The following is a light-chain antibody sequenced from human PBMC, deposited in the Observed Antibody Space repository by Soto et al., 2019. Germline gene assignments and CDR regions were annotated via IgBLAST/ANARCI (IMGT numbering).Light chain of an antibody. Sequence: DIQMTQSPSSLSASVGDRVTITCRASQGISTYLVWYQQRQGRAPKLLIYDASSLLSGVPSRFSGSGSGTDFTLTISSLQPEDFGTYYCQQSYSTPFTFAPGTKVDIK. J-gene: IGKJ3*01. CDR1: QGISTY. CDR3: QQSYSTPFT. CDR2: DAS. V-gene: IGKV1-39*01.